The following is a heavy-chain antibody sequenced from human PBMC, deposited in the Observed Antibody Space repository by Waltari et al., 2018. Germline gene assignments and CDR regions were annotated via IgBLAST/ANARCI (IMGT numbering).Heavy chain of an antibody. V-gene: IGHV3-33*01. CDR3: AREDGYPPDYGMDV. CDR1: GFTFSSYG. D-gene: IGHD1-1*01. CDR2: IWYDGSNK. J-gene: IGHJ6*02. Sequence: QVQLVESGGGVVQPGRSLRLSCAASGFTFSSYGMHWVRQAPGKGLEWVAVIWYDGSNKYYADSVKGRVTISRDNSKNTLYLQMNSLRAEDTAVYYCAREDGYPPDYGMDVWGQGTTVTVSS.